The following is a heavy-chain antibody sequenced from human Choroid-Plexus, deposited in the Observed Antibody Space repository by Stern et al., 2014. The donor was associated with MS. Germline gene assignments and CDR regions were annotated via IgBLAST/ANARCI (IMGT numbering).Heavy chain of an antibody. J-gene: IGHJ6*02. CDR1: GFTFGNYW. CDR2: IKEDGTEN. V-gene: IGHV3-7*01. CDR3: ARVYNTIYGIVTQRGSGMDV. D-gene: IGHD3-3*01. Sequence: EVQLEESGGGLVQPGGSLTISCTAAGFTFGNYWMTWVRQAPGKGLEWVANIKEDGTENNYVDCVKGRFTISRDNARNSLYLQMNSLRVEDTALYYCARVYNTIYGIVTQRGSGMDVWGQGTTVIVSS.